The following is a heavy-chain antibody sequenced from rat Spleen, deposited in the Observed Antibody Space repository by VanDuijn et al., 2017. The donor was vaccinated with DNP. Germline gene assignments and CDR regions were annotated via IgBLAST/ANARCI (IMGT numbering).Heavy chain of an antibody. CDR2: IIYDGSST. D-gene: IGHD1-4*01. CDR1: GFTFSDYA. CDR3: AREGYPGITYSFDY. J-gene: IGHJ2*01. V-gene: IGHV5-17*01. Sequence: EVQLVESGGGLVQPGRSLKLSCAASGFTFSDYAMAWVRQSPKMGLEWVATIIYDGSSTFYRDSVTGRFTISRDFAKSTLYLQMDSLKSEDTATYYCAREGYPGITYSFDYWGQGVMVTVSS.